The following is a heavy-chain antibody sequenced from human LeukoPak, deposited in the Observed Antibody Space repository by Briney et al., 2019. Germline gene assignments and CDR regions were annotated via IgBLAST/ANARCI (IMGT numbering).Heavy chain of an antibody. J-gene: IGHJ4*02. CDR3: ATDRGFASFDY. CDR2: IKPDGSQK. CDR1: GFSLSDAW. D-gene: IGHD3-3*01. Sequence: GGSRRLSCTASGFSLSDAWMSWVRQAPGKGLEWVASIKPDGSQKDYVDSVKGRYTISRDNGKNSLYLQLNSLRAEDTAVYYCATDRGFASFDYWGQGTLVTVSS. V-gene: IGHV3-7*01.